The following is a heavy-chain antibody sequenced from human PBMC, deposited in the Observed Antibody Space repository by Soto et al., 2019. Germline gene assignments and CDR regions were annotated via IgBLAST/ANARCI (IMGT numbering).Heavy chain of an antibody. CDR1: GFTFDEYG. Sequence: PGGSLRLSCAASGFTFDEYGMHWVRQAPGKGLEWVSGINWKSNNLGYADSVKGRFTISRDNAKNSLYLQMNSLRPEDTAFYYCAKDFFIAVASYGMDVWGQGTTVTVSS. V-gene: IGHV3-9*01. D-gene: IGHD6-19*01. CDR3: AKDFFIAVASYGMDV. J-gene: IGHJ6*02. CDR2: INWKSNNL.